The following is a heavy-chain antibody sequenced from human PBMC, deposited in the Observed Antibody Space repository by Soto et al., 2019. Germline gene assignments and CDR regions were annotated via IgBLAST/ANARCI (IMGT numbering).Heavy chain of an antibody. CDR3: ARDRSTYGGGGTGEVKENWFDP. CDR1: GGSISRYY. J-gene: IGHJ5*02. V-gene: IGHV4-59*01. D-gene: IGHD2-8*01. Sequence: PSETLSLTCSVSGGSISRYYWSWIRQPPGKGLEWIGYAYYSGDTGYNPSLKSRVTMAVDTSKNQVSLKLSSVTAADTAVYYCARDRSTYGGGGTGEVKENWFDPRGQGALVTVSS. CDR2: AYYSGDT.